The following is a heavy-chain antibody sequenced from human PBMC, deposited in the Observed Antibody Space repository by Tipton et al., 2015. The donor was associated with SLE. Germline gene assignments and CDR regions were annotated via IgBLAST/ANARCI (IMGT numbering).Heavy chain of an antibody. CDR2: IYYSGST. V-gene: IGHV4-59*11. D-gene: IGHD3-22*01. Sequence: TLSLTCTVSGGSISSHYWSWTRQPPGKGLEWIGYIYYSGSTNYNPSPKSRVTISVDTSKNQFSLKLSSVTAADTAVYYCASSDYYDSRYFDYWGQGTLVTVSS. CDR1: GGSISSHY. J-gene: IGHJ4*02. CDR3: ASSDYYDSRYFDY.